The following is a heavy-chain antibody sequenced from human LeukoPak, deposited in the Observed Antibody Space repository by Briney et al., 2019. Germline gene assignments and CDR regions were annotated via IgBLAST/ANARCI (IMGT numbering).Heavy chain of an antibody. V-gene: IGHV4-39*07. J-gene: IGHJ4*02. CDR3: ARLGVGYYYGSGSYYSLDY. Sequence: SETLSLTCTISGDSIGRINYFWGWIRQAPGKGLEWIVSMSYSGHTYYNPSLKSRVTTSIDTSKNQLSLNLKSVTAADTAVYYCARLGVGYYYGSGSYYSLDYWGQGTLVTVSS. CDR2: MSYSGHT. CDR1: GDSIGRINYF. D-gene: IGHD3-10*01.